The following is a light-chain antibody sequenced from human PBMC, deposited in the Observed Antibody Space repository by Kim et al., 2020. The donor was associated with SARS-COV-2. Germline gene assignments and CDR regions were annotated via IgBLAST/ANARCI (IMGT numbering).Light chain of an antibody. CDR1: QSVLYSSNNKNY. CDR3: QQYYSIPWT. V-gene: IGKV4-1*01. Sequence: ATINCKSSQSVLYSSNNKNYLAWYQQKPGQPPKLLIYWASTRESGVPDRFSGSGPGTDFTLTISSLQAEDVAVYYCQQYYSIPWTFGQGTKVDIK. J-gene: IGKJ1*01. CDR2: WAS.